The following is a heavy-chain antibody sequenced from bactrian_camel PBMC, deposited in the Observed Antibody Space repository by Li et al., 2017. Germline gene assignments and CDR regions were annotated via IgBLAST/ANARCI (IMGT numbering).Heavy chain of an antibody. J-gene: IGHJ4*01. CDR3: KVNFSCADSPY. CDR1: GDTYFIKSTINC. V-gene: IGHV3S53*01. Sequence: HVQLVESGGGSVQAGGSLRLSCTVSGDTYFIKSTINCMGWVRQAPGNERVGVAFSKHDGRTTYADSVKGRFTISQDSAKRIVFLQMNSLKPEDTAMYYCKVNFSCADSPYWGQGTQVTVS. CDR2: SKHDGRT.